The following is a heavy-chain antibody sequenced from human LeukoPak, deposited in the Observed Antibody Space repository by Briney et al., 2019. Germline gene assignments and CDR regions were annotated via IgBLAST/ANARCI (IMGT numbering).Heavy chain of an antibody. Sequence: GGSLRLSCAASGFTFSDFWMDWLRQAPGKGLEWVASINPGGSDHYCVDSVKGRFSISRDDAKNSLYLQMNSLRVEDTAMYYCARDDGSSCFSYWGQGALVTVSS. CDR3: ARDDGSSCFSY. V-gene: IGHV3-7*01. CDR2: INPGGSDH. CDR1: GFTFSDFW. J-gene: IGHJ4*02. D-gene: IGHD3-10*01.